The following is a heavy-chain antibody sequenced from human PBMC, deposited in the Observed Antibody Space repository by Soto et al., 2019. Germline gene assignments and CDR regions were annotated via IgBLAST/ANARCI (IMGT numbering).Heavy chain of an antibody. Sequence: SETLSLTCAVSGGSISSGGYSWSWIRQPPGKGLGWIGYIYHSGSTYYNPSLKSRVTISVDRSKNQFSLKLSSVTAADTAVYYCASYYPVFDYWGQGTPVTVSS. D-gene: IGHD3-10*01. J-gene: IGHJ4*02. CDR2: IYHSGST. CDR1: GGSISSGGYS. V-gene: IGHV4-30-2*01. CDR3: ASYYPVFDY.